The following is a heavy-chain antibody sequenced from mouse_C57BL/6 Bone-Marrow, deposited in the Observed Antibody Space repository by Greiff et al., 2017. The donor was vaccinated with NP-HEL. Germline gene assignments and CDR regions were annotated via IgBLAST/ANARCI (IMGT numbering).Heavy chain of an antibody. D-gene: IGHD3-3*01. V-gene: IGHV5-12*01. J-gene: IGHJ3*01. CDR3: AGGWAAWFAY. CDR1: GFTFSDYY. Sequence: EVQVVESGGGLVQPGGSLKLSCAASGFTFSDYYMYWVRQTPEKRLEWVAYISNGGGSTYYPDTVKGRFTISRDNAKNTLYLQMSRLKSEDTAMYYCAGGWAAWFAYWGQGTLVTVSA. CDR2: ISNGGGST.